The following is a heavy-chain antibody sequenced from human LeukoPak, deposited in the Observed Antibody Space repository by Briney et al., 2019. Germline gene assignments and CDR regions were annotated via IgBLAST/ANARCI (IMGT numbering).Heavy chain of an antibody. J-gene: IGHJ4*02. Sequence: SETLSLTCTVSGGSISSSSYYWGWIRQPPGKGLEWIGSIYYSGSTYYNPSLKSRVTISVDTSKNQFSLKLSSVTAADTAVYYCARGLLYSSGWYYFGYWGQGTLVTVSS. V-gene: IGHV4-39*07. CDR2: IYYSGST. D-gene: IGHD6-19*01. CDR3: ARGLLYSSGWYYFGY. CDR1: GGSISSSSYY.